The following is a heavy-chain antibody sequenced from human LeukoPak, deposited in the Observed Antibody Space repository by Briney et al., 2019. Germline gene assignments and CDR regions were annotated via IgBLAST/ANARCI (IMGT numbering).Heavy chain of an antibody. V-gene: IGHV4-39*01. CDR2: IYYSGST. D-gene: IGHD3-3*01. CDR3: ARHRGHDYDFWSGPDAFDI. J-gene: IGHJ3*02. CDR1: GGSISSSSYY. Sequence: SETLSLTCTVSGGSISSSSYYWGWIRQPPGKGLEWIGSIYYSGSTYYNPSLKSRVTISVDTSKNQFSLKLSSVTAADTAVYYCARHRGHDYDFWSGPDAFDIWGQGTMVTVSS.